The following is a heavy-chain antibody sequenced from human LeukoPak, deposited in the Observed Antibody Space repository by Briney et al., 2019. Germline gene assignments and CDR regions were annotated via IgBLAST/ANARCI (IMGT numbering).Heavy chain of an antibody. V-gene: IGHV1-8*02. J-gene: IGHJ4*02. D-gene: IGHD3-22*01. CDR2: MNPNSGNT. CDR3: ASYDYYDSSGGLGY. CDR1: GYTFTSYG. Sequence: GASVKVSCKASGYTFTSYGISWVRQAPGQGLEWMGWMNPNSGNTGYAQKFQGRVTMTRNTSISTAYMELSSLRSDDTAVYYCASYDYYDSSGGLGYWGQGTLVTVSS.